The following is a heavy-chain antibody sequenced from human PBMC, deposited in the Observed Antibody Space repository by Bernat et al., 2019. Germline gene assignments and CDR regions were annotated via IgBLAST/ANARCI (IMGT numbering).Heavy chain of an antibody. CDR3: AKDRQATTPVWFDP. Sequence: EVQLVDSGGGLVQPGGSLRLSCAASGFTFSSYAMSWVRQAPGKGLEWVSAISGGGGSTYYAGSVKGRFNISRDNSKSTLYLQMNSLRAEDTAVYYCAKDRQATTPVWFDPWGQGTLVTVSS. CDR1: GFTFSSYA. V-gene: IGHV3-23*04. J-gene: IGHJ5*02. D-gene: IGHD4-17*01. CDR2: ISGGGGST.